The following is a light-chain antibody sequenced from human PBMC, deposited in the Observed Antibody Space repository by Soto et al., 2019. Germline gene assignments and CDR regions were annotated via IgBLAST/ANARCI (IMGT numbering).Light chain of an antibody. CDR2: GAS. CDR3: QQYYGTPQT. V-gene: IGKV3-20*01. CDR1: QSVSNNC. Sequence: EIVLTQSPGTLSLSPGEVATLSCRASQSVSNNCLAWYQQKPGQAPRILIYGASIRATGIPDRFSGSGSGTDCTLTISSLQAEDVAVYYCQQYYGTPQTLGQGTKVDIK. J-gene: IGKJ1*01.